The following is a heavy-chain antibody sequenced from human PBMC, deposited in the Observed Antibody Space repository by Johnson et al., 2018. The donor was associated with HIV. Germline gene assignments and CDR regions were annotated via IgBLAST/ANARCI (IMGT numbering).Heavy chain of an antibody. CDR2: TSHDGTNK. CDR1: GFIFSTYS. Sequence: QVQLVESGGGVVRPGGSLRLSCAASGFIFSTYSIHWVRQAPGKGLEWVAVTSHDGTNKHYADSVKGRFTISRDNSKNTLFLQMNSLRAEDTAVYYCAKDAAAAALRAFDNWGQGTMVTVSS. CDR3: AKDAAAAALRAFDN. V-gene: IGHV3-30*18. D-gene: IGHD6-13*01. J-gene: IGHJ3*02.